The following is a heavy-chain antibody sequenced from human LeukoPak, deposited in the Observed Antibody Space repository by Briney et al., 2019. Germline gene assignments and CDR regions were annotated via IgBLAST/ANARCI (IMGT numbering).Heavy chain of an antibody. J-gene: IGHJ3*02. V-gene: IGHV3-15*01. CDR1: GFTFSNAW. D-gene: IGHD6-13*01. CDR2: IKSKTDGGTT. CDR3: TTALTTAAGTGAFDI. Sequence: GGSLRLSCAASGFTFSNAWMSWVRQAPGKGLEWVGRIKSKTDGGTTDYAAPVKGRFTISRDDSKNTLYLQMNSLKTEDTAVYYCTTALTTAAGTGAFDIWGQGTMVTVSS.